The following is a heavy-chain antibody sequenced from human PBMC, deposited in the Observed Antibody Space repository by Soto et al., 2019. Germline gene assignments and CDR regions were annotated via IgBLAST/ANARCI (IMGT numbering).Heavy chain of an antibody. D-gene: IGHD6-19*01. CDR1: GFTFSSYG. J-gene: IGHJ3*02. Sequence: PGGSLRLSCAASGFTFSSYGMHWVRQAPGKGLEWVAVISYDGSNKYYADSVKGRFTISRDNSKNTLYLQMNSLRAEDTAVYYCAKKAVAGSYAAFDIWGQGTMVTVSS. CDR2: ISYDGSNK. V-gene: IGHV3-30*18. CDR3: AKKAVAGSYAAFDI.